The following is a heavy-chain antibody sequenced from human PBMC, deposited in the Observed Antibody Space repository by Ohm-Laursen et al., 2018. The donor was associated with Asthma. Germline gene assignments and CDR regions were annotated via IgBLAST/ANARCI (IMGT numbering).Heavy chain of an antibody. V-gene: IGHV1-69*13. D-gene: IGHD4-11*01. CDR3: ARARDYSNYPSYYYYYGMDV. J-gene: IGHJ6*02. CDR1: GGTFSNYV. Sequence: SVKVSCKASGGTFSNYVITWLRQAPGQGLEWMGGIIPMFGTAEYPQKFQARVTISADESTSTAYMELSSLRSEDTAVYYCARARDYSNYPSYYYYYGMDVWGQGTTVTVSS. CDR2: IIPMFGTA.